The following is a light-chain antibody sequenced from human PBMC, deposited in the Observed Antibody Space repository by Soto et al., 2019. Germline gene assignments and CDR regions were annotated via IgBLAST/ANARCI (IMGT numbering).Light chain of an antibody. CDR2: EDN. V-gene: IGLV6-57*04. CDR3: QSYQSGNVV. Sequence: NFMLTQPHSVSESPGKTVTSSCTRSSGSIASNYVQWYQQRPGSAPTPVIYEDNERPSGVPDRFSGSIDSSSNSASLTISGLKTDDEADYYCQSYQSGNVVFGGGTQLTVL. CDR1: SGSIASNY. J-gene: IGLJ2*01.